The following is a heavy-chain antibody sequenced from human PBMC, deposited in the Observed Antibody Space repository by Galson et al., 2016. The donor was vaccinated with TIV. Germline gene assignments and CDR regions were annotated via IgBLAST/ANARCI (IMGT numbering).Heavy chain of an antibody. CDR3: ARWTDSGSYYDYFHH. J-gene: IGHJ1*01. CDR1: GASIPNDGYY. D-gene: IGHD1-26*01. Sequence: LSLTCNVSGASIPNDGYYWTWIRQASGKGLEWIGNVYNRGSTSYNPSLKSRVAISVDTATNQFSLRLNSVTAADTAVYFCARWTDSGSYYDYFHHWGQGTQVTVS. V-gene: IGHV4-31*03. CDR2: VYNRGST.